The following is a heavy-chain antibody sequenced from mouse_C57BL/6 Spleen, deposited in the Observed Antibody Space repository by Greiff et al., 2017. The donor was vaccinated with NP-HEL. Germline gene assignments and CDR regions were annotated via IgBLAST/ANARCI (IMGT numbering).Heavy chain of an antibody. V-gene: IGHV14-2*01. CDR2: IDPEDGET. CDR1: GFNIKDYY. J-gene: IGHJ1*03. Sequence: EVQLQQSGAELVKPGASVKLSCTASGFNIKDYYMHWVKQRTEQGLEWIGRIDPEDGETKYAPKFQGKATITADTSSNTAYLQLSSLTSEDTAVDYCARSRADYYGSSYDWYFDVWGTGTTVTVSS. CDR3: ARSRADYYGSSYDWYFDV. D-gene: IGHD1-1*01.